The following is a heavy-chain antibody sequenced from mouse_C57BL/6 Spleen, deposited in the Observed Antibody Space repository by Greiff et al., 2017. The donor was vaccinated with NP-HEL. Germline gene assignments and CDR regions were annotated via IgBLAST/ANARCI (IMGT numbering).Heavy chain of an antibody. CDR1: GYTFTDYY. V-gene: IGHV1-26*01. Sequence: EVQLQQSGPELVKPGASVKISCKASGYTFTDYYMNWVKQSHGKSLEWIGDINPNNGGTSYNQKFKGKATLTVDKSSSTAYMELRSLTSEDSAVYYCARWGIFIDAMDYWGQGTSVTVSS. CDR2: INPNNGGT. D-gene: IGHD1-2*01. CDR3: ARWGIFIDAMDY. J-gene: IGHJ4*01.